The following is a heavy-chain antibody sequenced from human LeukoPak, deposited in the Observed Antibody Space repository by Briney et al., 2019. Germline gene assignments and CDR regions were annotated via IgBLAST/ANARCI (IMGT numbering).Heavy chain of an antibody. CDR2: IYYSGST. CDR1: GGSISSHY. Sequence: KPSETLSLTCTVSGGSISSHYWSWIRQPPGKGRGWIGYIYYSGSTNYNPSLRSRVTISVDTSKNQFSLKLSSVTAADTAVYYCARDSQYDFWSGTNWFDPWGQGTLVTVSS. D-gene: IGHD3-3*01. CDR3: ARDSQYDFWSGTNWFDP. V-gene: IGHV4-59*11. J-gene: IGHJ5*02.